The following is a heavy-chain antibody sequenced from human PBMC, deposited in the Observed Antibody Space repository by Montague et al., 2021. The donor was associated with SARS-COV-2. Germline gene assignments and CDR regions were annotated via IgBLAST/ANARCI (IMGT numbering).Heavy chain of an antibody. J-gene: IGHJ4*02. CDR1: GGSISSYY. CDR3: VRHPHYDGLNGPPDF. Sequence: SETLSLTCTVSGGSISSYYWSWIRQPPGKGLEWVGDVSYNKGTNFNPSLKSRVAISVDTSKNQFSLRLTSVTAADTALYYCVRHPHYDGLNGPPDFWDQGTLVTVSS. CDR2: VSYNKGT. D-gene: IGHD3-9*01. V-gene: IGHV4-59*08.